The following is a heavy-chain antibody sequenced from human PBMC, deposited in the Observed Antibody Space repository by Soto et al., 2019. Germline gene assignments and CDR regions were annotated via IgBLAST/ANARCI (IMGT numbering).Heavy chain of an antibody. D-gene: IGHD2-2*01. J-gene: IGHJ4*02. CDR1: GGSISSYY. Sequence: SETLSLTCTVSGGSISSYYWSWIRQPPGKGLELIGNINYSGSTYYNPSLQSRLTISVDTSNNQFSLTLSSVTAADTAVYYCARVPDYWGQGILVTVSS. CDR2: INYSGST. CDR3: ARVPDY. V-gene: IGHV4-59*12.